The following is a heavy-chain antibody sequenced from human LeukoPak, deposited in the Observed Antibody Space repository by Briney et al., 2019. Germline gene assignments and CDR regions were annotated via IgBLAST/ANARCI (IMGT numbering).Heavy chain of an antibody. J-gene: IGHJ4*02. D-gene: IGHD3-10*01. CDR2: IYYSGST. Sequence: SETLSLTCTVSGGSISSGDYYWSWIRQPPGKGLEWIGYIYYSGSTYYNPSLKSRVTISVDTSKNQFSLKLSSVTAADTAVYYCARAQDYYALLDYWGQGTLVTVSS. V-gene: IGHV4-30-4*02. CDR1: GGSISSGDYY. CDR3: ARAQDYYALLDY.